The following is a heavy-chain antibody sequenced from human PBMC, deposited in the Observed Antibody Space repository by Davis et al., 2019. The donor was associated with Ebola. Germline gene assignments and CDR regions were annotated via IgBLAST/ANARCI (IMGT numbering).Heavy chain of an antibody. CDR3: ARTDRVCSGTRCYSGNDFDS. J-gene: IGHJ4*02. Sequence: MPSETLSLTCTVSGASISSYYWSWIRQPPGKGLEWIAYINYSGSTNYNPSLKSRVTISVDTSKNQFSLKLSSVTAADTAVYFCARTDRVCSGTRCYSGNDFDSWGQGTLVTVSS. V-gene: IGHV4-59*01. CDR2: INYSGST. D-gene: IGHD2-15*01. CDR1: GASISSYY.